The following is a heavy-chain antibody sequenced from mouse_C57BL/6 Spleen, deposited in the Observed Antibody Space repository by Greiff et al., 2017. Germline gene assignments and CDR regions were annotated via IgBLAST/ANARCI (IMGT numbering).Heavy chain of an antibody. V-gene: IGHV1-18*01. CDR2: INPNNGGT. Sequence: VHVKQSGPELVKPGASVKIPCKASGYTFTDYNMDWVKQSHGKSLEWIGDINPNNGGTIYNQKFKGKATLTVDKSSSTAYMELRSLTSEDTAVYYCARDYYGSSPDVWGTGTTVTVSS. CDR3: ARDYYGSSPDV. CDR1: GYTFTDYN. D-gene: IGHD1-1*01. J-gene: IGHJ1*03.